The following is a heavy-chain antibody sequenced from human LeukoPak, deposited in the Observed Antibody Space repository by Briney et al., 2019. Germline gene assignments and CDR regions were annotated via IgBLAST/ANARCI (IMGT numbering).Heavy chain of an antibody. J-gene: IGHJ4*02. CDR3: ARSPYYDSSGYYAC. Sequence: GGSLRLSCAASGFTFSTYAMHWVRQAPGKGLEWVAVISYDESNKYYADSVKGRFTISRDNSKNTLYLQMNSLRAEDTAVYYCARSPYYDSSGYYACWGQGTLVTVSS. CDR2: ISYDESNK. D-gene: IGHD3-22*01. V-gene: IGHV3-30*04. CDR1: GFTFSTYA.